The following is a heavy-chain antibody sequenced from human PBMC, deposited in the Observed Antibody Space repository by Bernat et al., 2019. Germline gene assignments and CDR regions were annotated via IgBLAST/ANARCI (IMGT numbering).Heavy chain of an antibody. D-gene: IGHD4-17*01. V-gene: IGHV4-30-4*01. CDR3: ARLAYGDYVADY. J-gene: IGHJ4*02. CDR2: IYYSGST. Sequence: QVQLQESGPGLVKPSQTLSLTCTVSGGPISGGDEYWSWIRQSPGKGLEWIGYIYYSGSTYYNPSLKSRVTISVDTSKSQFSLNLRSVTAADTAVYYCARLAYGDYVADYWGQGTLVTVSS. CDR1: GGPISGGDEY.